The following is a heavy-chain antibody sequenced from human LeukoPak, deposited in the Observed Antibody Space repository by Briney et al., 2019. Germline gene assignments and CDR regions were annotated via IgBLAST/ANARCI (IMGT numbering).Heavy chain of an antibody. J-gene: IGHJ2*01. V-gene: IGHV4-4*07. Sequence: SETLSLTCSVSGMSISSYYWTWIRQPAGKGLEWIGRIFTSGSTSYNPSLTSRVTMSVDTSKSQFSLTLTSVTAADTAVYYCARARRYCDGDCSSGVYWYFDLWGRGTLVTVSS. CDR3: ARARRYCDGDCSSGVYWYFDL. CDR1: GMSISSYY. CDR2: IFTSGST. D-gene: IGHD2-21*02.